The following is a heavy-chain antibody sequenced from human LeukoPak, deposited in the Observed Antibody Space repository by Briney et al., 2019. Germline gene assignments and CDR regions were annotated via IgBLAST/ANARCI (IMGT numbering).Heavy chain of an antibody. J-gene: IGHJ4*02. D-gene: IGHD5-18*01. Sequence: PSETLSLTCAVYGGSFSGYYWSWIRQPPGKGLEWIGEINHSGSTNYNPSLKSRVTISVDTSKNQFSLKLSSVTAADTAVYYCARRELWGYSYGKHFDYWGQGTLVTVSS. V-gene: IGHV4-34*01. CDR1: GGSFSGYY. CDR2: INHSGST. CDR3: ARRELWGYSYGKHFDY.